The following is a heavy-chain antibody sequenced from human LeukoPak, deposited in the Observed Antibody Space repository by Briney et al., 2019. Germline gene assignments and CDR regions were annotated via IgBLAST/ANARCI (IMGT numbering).Heavy chain of an antibody. Sequence: GASVKVTCKVSGYTLTELSMHWVRQAPGKGLEWMGGFDPEDGETIYAQKFQGRVTMTEDTSTDTAYMELSSLRSEDTAVYYCATGTAMVREVLDAFDIWGQGTMVTVSS. CDR3: ATGTAMVREVLDAFDI. V-gene: IGHV1-24*01. CDR2: FDPEDGET. J-gene: IGHJ3*02. D-gene: IGHD3-10*01. CDR1: GYTLTELS.